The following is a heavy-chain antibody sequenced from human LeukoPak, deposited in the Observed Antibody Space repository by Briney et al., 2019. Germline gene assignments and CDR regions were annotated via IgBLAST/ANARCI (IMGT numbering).Heavy chain of an antibody. CDR1: GFTFSSYA. J-gene: IGHJ4*02. CDR3: AKVPSVYCSSTSCYLDY. CDR2: ISGSGGST. Sequence: GGSLRLSCAASGFTFSSYAMSWVRQAPGKGLEWVSAISGSGGSTYYADSVKGRFTISRDNSKNTLYLQMNSLRAEGTAVYYCAKVPSVYCSSTSCYLDYWGQGTLVTVSS. D-gene: IGHD2-2*01. V-gene: IGHV3-23*01.